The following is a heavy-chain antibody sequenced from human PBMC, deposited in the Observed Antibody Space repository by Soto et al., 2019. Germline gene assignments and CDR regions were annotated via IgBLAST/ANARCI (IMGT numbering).Heavy chain of an antibody. J-gene: IGHJ5*02. CDR1: GFTVSSNY. CDR2: IYSGGST. Sequence: GGSLRLSCAASGFTVSSNYMSWVRQAPGKGLEWVSVIYSGGSTYYADSVKGRFTISRDNSKNTLYLQMNSLRAEDTAVYYCAKDGYQLLSIGNWLDPCGEGTLVTVYS. CDR3: AKDGYQLLSIGNWLDP. V-gene: IGHV3-53*01. D-gene: IGHD2-2*01.